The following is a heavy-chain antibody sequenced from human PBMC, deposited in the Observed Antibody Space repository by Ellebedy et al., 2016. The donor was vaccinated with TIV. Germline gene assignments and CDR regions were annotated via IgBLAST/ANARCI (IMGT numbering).Heavy chain of an antibody. CDR1: GYIFTGYY. Sequence: ASVKVSCKASGYIFTGYYMHWVRQAPGQGLEWMGIINPSGGITRHAQKFQGRVTMTRDTSTSTVYMALSSLRSEDTAVYYCARDGGVGIVVVTAMFDYWGQGTLVTVSS. D-gene: IGHD2-21*02. J-gene: IGHJ4*02. CDR3: ARDGGVGIVVVTAMFDY. V-gene: IGHV1-46*01. CDR2: INPSGGIT.